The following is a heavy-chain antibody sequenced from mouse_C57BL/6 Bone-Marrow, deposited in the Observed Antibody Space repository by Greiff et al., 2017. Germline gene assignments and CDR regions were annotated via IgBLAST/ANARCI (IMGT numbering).Heavy chain of an antibody. CDR2: IRNKANNHAT. CDR1: GFTFSDAW. CDR3: TVEDYYGSRW. J-gene: IGHJ2*01. Sequence: EVQRVESGGGLVQPGGSMKLSCAASGFTFSDAWMDWVRQSPEKGLEWVAEIRNKANNHATYYAESVKGRFTISKDESKSSVYLQMNSLSAEDPGIYYVTVEDYYGSRWWGQGTTLTVSS. D-gene: IGHD1-1*01. V-gene: IGHV6-6*01.